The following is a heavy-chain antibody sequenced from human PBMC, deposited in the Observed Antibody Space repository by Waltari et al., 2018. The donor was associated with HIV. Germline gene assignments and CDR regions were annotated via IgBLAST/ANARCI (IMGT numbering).Heavy chain of an antibody. CDR2: ICYDGSKK. CDR1: GFTLSSYG. CDR3: ARKYSSSWGAPFDY. V-gene: IGHV3-33*01. Sequence: QVQLVESGGGVVQPGRSLRLSCATSGFTLSSYGMHWVRQAPGKGLEEVSVICYDGSKKDYADSVKGRFTISRDNSKNTLYLQMNSLRIEDTAVYYCARKYSSSWGAPFDYWGQRTLVTVSS. D-gene: IGHD6-13*01. J-gene: IGHJ4*02.